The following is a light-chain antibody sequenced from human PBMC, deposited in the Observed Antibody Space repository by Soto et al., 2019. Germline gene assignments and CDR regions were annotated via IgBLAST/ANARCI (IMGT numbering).Light chain of an antibody. CDR1: QSVSTN. Sequence: EIVMTQFPATLSVSPGQRATLSCRASQSVSTNLAWYQQKPGQAPRLLIYGASIRATGVPARFSGSGSGTQFTLTISSLQSEDFAVYYCQQYHNWPPATFGQGTKLEIK. J-gene: IGKJ2*01. V-gene: IGKV3-15*01. CDR3: QQYHNWPPAT. CDR2: GAS.